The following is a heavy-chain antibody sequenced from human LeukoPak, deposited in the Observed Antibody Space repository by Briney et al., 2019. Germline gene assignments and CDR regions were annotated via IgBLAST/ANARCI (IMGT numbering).Heavy chain of an antibody. CDR3: ARDGGYSYGHYGMDV. Sequence: ASVKVSCKASGYTFTSYDINWVRQATGQGLEWMGWMNPNSGNTGYAQKFQGRVTITRNTSISTAYMELSSLRSEDTAVYYCARDGGYSYGHYGMDVWGQGTTVTVSS. D-gene: IGHD5-18*01. J-gene: IGHJ6*02. CDR2: MNPNSGNT. CDR1: GYTFTSYD. V-gene: IGHV1-8*03.